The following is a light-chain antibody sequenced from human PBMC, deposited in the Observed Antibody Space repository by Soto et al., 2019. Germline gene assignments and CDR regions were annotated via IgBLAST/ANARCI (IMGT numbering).Light chain of an antibody. V-gene: IGKV3-20*01. CDR3: QQSGSLPLT. CDR1: QSVSSDY. Sequence: ETVLTQSPGTLSLSPGERATLSCRASQSVSSDYLAWYQQKPGQAPRLLIYGASSRATGIPDRFSGSGSGTDFTLTISRLEPEDFAVYYCQQSGSLPLTFGGGTKVETK. J-gene: IGKJ4*01. CDR2: GAS.